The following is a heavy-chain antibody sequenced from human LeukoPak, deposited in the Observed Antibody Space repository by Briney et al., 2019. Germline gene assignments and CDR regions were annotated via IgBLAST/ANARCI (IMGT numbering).Heavy chain of an antibody. CDR3: ARDGYNYYMDV. V-gene: IGHV3-74*01. CDR2: INSDGSST. J-gene: IGHJ6*03. Sequence: GGSLRLSCAASGFTFSSYWMYWVRQAPGKGLVWVSRINSDGSSTSNADSVKGRFTISRDNAKNTLYLQMNSLRAEDTAVYYCARDGYNYYMDVWGKGTTVTVSS. CDR1: GFTFSSYW.